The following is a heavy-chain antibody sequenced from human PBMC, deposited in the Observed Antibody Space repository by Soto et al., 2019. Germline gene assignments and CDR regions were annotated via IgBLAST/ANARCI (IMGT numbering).Heavy chain of an antibody. V-gene: IGHV3-23*01. CDR3: AKRRGYYYDSSGYYFDY. CDR1: GVTFSSYA. J-gene: IGHJ4*02. CDR2: ISGSGGST. D-gene: IGHD3-22*01. Sequence: EVQLLESGGGFVQPGGSLRLSCAASGVTFSSYAMSWVRQAPGKGLEWVSAISGSGGSTYYADSMKGRFTISRDNSKNTLYLQMNSLRAEDTAVYYCAKRRGYYYDSSGYYFDYWGQGTLVTVSS.